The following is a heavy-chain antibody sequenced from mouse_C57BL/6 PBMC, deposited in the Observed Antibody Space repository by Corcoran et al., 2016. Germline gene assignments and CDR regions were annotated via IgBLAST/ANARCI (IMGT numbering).Heavy chain of an antibody. CDR3: ATELTGGFAY. V-gene: IGHV14-2*01. CDR1: GFNIKDYY. CDR2: IDPEDGET. D-gene: IGHD4-1*01. J-gene: IGHJ3*01. Sequence: EVQLQQSGAELVKPGASVKLSCTASGFNIKDYYMHWMKQRTEQGLEWIGRIDPEDGETKYAPKFQGKATITADISSNTAYLQLSSLTSEDTAVYYCATELTGGFAYWGQGTLVTVSA.